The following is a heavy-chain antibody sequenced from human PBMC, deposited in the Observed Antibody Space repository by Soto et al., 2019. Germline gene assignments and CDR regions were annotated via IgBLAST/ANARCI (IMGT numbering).Heavy chain of an antibody. D-gene: IGHD2-15*01. CDR2: IIQDGRAI. CDR1: GFSSSDYW. Sequence: GGSLRLSCAASGFSSSDYWMSWVRQAPGRGPEWVAHIIQDGRAIYYVDSVRGRFTISRDSAGNSVFLEMHRLRVEDTAVYYCARGGELSLLPLDYWGLGTLVTVSS. CDR3: ARGGELSLLPLDY. J-gene: IGHJ4*02. V-gene: IGHV3-7*03.